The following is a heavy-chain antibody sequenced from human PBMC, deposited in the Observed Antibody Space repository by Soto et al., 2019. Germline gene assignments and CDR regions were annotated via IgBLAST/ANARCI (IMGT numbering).Heavy chain of an antibody. CDR3: ARDLLGYCGGDCYSFDY. CDR1: GFTFSSYS. V-gene: IGHV3-21*01. Sequence: VGSLRLSCAASGFTFSSYSMNWVRQAPGKGLEWVSSISSSSSYIYYADSVKGRFTISRDNAKNSLYLQMNSLRAEDTAVYYCARDLLGYCGGDCYSFDYWGQGTLVTVS. D-gene: IGHD2-21*02. J-gene: IGHJ4*02. CDR2: ISSSSSYI.